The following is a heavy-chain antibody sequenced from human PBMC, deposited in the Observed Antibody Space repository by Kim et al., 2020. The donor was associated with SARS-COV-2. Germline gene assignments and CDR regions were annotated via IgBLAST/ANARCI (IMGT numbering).Heavy chain of an antibody. D-gene: IGHD2-15*01. CDR2: IYPGDSDT. CDR3: ATGPSRVVALGGVVVVAARYFDY. J-gene: IGHJ4*02. Sequence: GETLKISCKGSGYSFTSYWIGWVRQMPGKGLEWMGIIYPGDSDTRYSPSFQGQVTISADKSISTAYLQWRSLKASDTAMYYCATGPSRVVALGGVVVVAARYFDYWGQGTLVTVSS. V-gene: IGHV5-51*01. CDR1: GYSFTSYW.